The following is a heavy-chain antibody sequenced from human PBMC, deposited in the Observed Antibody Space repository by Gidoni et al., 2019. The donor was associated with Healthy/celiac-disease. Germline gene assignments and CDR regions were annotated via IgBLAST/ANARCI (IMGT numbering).Heavy chain of an antibody. CDR3: ASTGYCSSTSCYRGWFDP. Sequence: QVQLQQWGAGLLKPSETLSLTCAVYGGSFSGYYWSWIRQPPGKGLEWIGEINHSGSTNYNPSLKSRVTISVDTSKNQFSLKLSSVTAADTAVYYCASTGYCSSTSCYRGWFDPWGQGTLVTVSS. CDR1: GGSFSGYY. D-gene: IGHD2-2*03. J-gene: IGHJ5*02. CDR2: INHSGST. V-gene: IGHV4-34*01.